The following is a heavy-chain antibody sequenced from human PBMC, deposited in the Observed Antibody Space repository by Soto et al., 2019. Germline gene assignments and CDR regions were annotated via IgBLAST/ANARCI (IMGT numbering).Heavy chain of an antibody. D-gene: IGHD3-16*01. J-gene: IGHJ4*02. Sequence: ASVKVSCKVSGYILSELSMNWVRQTPGKGLEWMGGFDPEDGKMIYAQNFQGRVTMTEDTSTDTAYMELSSLRSDDTAVYYCARRYGGNFDYWGQGTLVTVSS. CDR1: GYILSELS. CDR3: ARRYGGNFDY. V-gene: IGHV1-24*01. CDR2: FDPEDGKM.